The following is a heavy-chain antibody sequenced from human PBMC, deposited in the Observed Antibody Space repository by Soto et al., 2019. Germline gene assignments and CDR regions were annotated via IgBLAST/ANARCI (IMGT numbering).Heavy chain of an antibody. CDR3: ARDRYSGILTPYGCYYYGMDV. D-gene: IGHD5-12*01. J-gene: IGHJ6*02. Sequence: QVQLQESGPGLVKPSQTLSLTCTVSGGSISSGGYYWSWIRQHPGKGLEWIGYIYYSGSTYYNPSLKGRVTISVDTYKSQFSLKLSSVTAEDTAVYYCARDRYSGILTPYGCYYYGMDVWGQGTTVTVSS. CDR2: IYYSGST. CDR1: GGSISSGGYY. V-gene: IGHV4-31*03.